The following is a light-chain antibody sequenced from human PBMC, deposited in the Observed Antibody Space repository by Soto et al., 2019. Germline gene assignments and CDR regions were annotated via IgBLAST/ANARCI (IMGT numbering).Light chain of an antibody. V-gene: IGLV2-14*01. CDR2: EVR. J-gene: IGLJ3*02. CDR3: QSYDNSLSGSWV. CDR1: SSDVGGYNY. Sequence: QSALTQPASVSGSPGQSITVSCTGTSSDVGGYNYVSWYQQHPGKAPKLIIYEVRNRPSGVSSRFSGSKSGNTASLTISGLQAEDEAHYYCQSYDNSLSGSWVFGGGTKLTVL.